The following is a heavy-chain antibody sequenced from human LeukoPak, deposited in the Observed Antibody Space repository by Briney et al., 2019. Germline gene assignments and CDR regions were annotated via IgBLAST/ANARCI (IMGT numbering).Heavy chain of an antibody. Sequence: GGSLRLSCAASGFTFSSYAMTWVRQAPGKGLEWVSSISSSSSYIYYADSVKGRFTISRDNAKNSLYLQMNSLRAEDTAVYYCARASLEWTQMDYYYYYMDVWGKGTTVTVSS. J-gene: IGHJ6*03. D-gene: IGHD3-3*01. V-gene: IGHV3-21*01. CDR3: ARASLEWTQMDYYYYYMDV. CDR1: GFTFSSYA. CDR2: ISSSSSYI.